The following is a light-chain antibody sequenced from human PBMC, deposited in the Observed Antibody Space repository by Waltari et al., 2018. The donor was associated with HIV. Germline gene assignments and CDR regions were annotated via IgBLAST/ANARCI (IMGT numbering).Light chain of an antibody. CDR2: EVT. V-gene: IGLV2-8*01. CDR1: SSDLGAYDY. CDR3: SSYGDSLTVL. J-gene: IGLJ2*01. Sequence: QSALTQPPSASGSLGQSVTISCTGSSSDLGAYDYVSWFQQHPHSAPKLLLYEVTRRPSTVSDRVCGSGSGYTAFLTVAGLQPDDEATYFCSSYGDSLTVLFCGGTNVTVL.